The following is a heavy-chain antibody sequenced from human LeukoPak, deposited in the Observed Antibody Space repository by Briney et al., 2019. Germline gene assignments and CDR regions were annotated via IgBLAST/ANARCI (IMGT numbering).Heavy chain of an antibody. CDR2: ISWNSGSI. D-gene: IGHD3-22*01. CDR1: GFTFDDYA. J-gene: IGHJ4*02. V-gene: IGHV3-9*01. Sequence: GGSLRLSCAASGFTFDDYAMHWVRQAPGKGLEWVSGISWNSGSIGYADSVKGRFTISRDNAKNSLYLQMNSLRAEDTALYYCAKGGSDYYDSSGYYSYWGQGTLVTVSS. CDR3: AKGGSDYYDSSGYYSY.